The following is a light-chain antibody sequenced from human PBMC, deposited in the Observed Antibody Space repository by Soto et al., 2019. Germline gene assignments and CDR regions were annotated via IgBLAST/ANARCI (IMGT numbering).Light chain of an antibody. J-gene: IGKJ1*01. CDR2: GAS. V-gene: IGKV3-20*01. CDR1: QSVSNY. CDR3: HQYGGSPQT. Sequence: EIVLTQSPGTLSLSPGERATLSCRACQSVSNYLAWYQRKPGQAPRLLIYGASSRATGISDRFSGSGSGTDFTLTISRLEPEDFAVYYCHQYGGSPQTFGQGTKVDIK.